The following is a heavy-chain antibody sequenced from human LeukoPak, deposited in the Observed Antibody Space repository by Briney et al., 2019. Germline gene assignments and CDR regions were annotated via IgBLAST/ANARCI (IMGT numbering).Heavy chain of an antibody. Sequence: PGGSLRLSCAASGFIFKTYAMHWVRQAPGKGLEWVTMIWYDGSNKYYGDSVKGRFTISRDNSKNTLYLQMNSLRAEDTAVYYCARDLGTTVTTWCYGMDVWGQGTTVTVSS. D-gene: IGHD4-17*01. CDR2: IWYDGSNK. CDR1: GFIFKTYA. J-gene: IGHJ6*02. CDR3: ARDLGTTVTTWCYGMDV. V-gene: IGHV3-33*01.